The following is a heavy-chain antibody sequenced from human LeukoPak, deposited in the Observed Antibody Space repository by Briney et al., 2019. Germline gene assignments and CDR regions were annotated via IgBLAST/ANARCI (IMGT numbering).Heavy chain of an antibody. CDR3: ARVQAGRAGLMDV. CDR1: GFTFSTYW. D-gene: IGHD6-13*01. CDR2: INSDGSTI. V-gene: IGHV3-74*01. J-gene: IGHJ6*02. Sequence: GGSLRLSCAASGFTFSTYWMHWVRQAPGKGLVWVSRINSDGSTISYADSVKGRFTISRDNAKNTLYLQMNSLRAEDTAVYYCARVQAGRAGLMDVWGRGTTVTVSS.